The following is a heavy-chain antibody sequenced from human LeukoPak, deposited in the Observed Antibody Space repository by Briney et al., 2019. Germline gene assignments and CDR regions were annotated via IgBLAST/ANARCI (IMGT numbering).Heavy chain of an antibody. CDR1: GGIFSSYA. CDR3: ARVDGGIDFDY. CDR2: IIPIFGTA. D-gene: IGHD2-15*01. Sequence: SVKVSCKASGGIFSSYAISWVRQAPGQGLEWMGRIIPIFGTANYAQKFQGRVTITTDESTSTAYMELSSLRSEDTAVYYCARVDGGIDFDYWGQGTLVTVSS. J-gene: IGHJ4*02. V-gene: IGHV1-69*05.